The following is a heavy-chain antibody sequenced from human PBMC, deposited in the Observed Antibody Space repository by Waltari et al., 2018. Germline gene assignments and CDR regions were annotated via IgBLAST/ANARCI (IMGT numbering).Heavy chain of an antibody. CDR2: ISRNSDRI. V-gene: IGHV3-9*01. D-gene: IGHD4-4*01. CDR3: AKDGTTLKNYYGLDV. CDR1: GFTFDDYA. Sequence: EVQLVASGGGLVQPGRSLELSCAASGFTFDDYAIHWVRQAPGKGLEWVSGISRNSDRIGYADSVKGRFTISRDNAKNSLYLQMNSLRAEDTALYFCAKDGTTLKNYYGLDVWGQGTTVTVSS. J-gene: IGHJ6*02.